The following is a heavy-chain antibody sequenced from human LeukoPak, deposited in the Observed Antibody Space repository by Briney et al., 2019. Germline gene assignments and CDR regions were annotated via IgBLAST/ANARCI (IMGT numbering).Heavy chain of an antibody. V-gene: IGHV3-23*01. CDR1: GFTFSIYA. J-gene: IGHJ4*02. Sequence: GGSLRLSCAASGFTFSIYAMSWVRQSPGKGLEWVSGISGSAAVTYYADSVKGRFTISRDNSKNTLYLQMNGLRAEDTAIYYCAKTRRGYYDSSGYYRGWGFFDYWGQGTLVTVSS. CDR3: AKTRRGYYDSSGYYRGWGFFDY. D-gene: IGHD3-22*01. CDR2: ISGSAAVT.